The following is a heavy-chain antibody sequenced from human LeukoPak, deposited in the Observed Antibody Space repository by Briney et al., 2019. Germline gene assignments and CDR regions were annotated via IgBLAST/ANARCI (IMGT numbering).Heavy chain of an antibody. CDR1: GGSISSGSYY. J-gene: IGHJ4*02. CDR3: ARGRGGTRPLDY. D-gene: IGHD1-14*01. CDR2: IYTSGST. Sequence: SETLSLTCTVSGGSISSGSYYWTWIRQPAGKGLEWIGRIYTSGSTNYSPSLKSRVTIEVDKSKNQFSLRLSSVTAADTAVYYCARGRGGTRPLDYWGQGTLVTVSS. V-gene: IGHV4-61*02.